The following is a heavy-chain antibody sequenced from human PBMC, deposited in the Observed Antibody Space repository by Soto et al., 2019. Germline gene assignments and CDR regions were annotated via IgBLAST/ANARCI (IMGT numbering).Heavy chain of an antibody. V-gene: IGHV3-9*01. Sequence: GGSLRLSCAASGFTFDDYAMHWVRQAPGKGLEWVSGISWNSGTIAYADSVKGRFTISRDNAKNSLYLQMNSLRAEDTALYFCAKDNSGLVRYVFDIWGRGTMVTVSS. CDR2: ISWNSGTI. J-gene: IGHJ3*02. CDR3: AKDNSGLVRYVFDI. D-gene: IGHD6-13*01. CDR1: GFTFDDYA.